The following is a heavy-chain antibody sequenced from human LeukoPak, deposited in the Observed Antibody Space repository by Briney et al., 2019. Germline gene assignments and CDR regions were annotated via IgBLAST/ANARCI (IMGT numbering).Heavy chain of an antibody. V-gene: IGHV4-59*12. CDR1: GGSISSYY. Sequence: PSETLSLTCTVSGGSISSYYWSWIRQPPGKGLEWIGYIYYSGSTNYNPSLKSRVTISVDTSKNQFSLKLSSVTAADTAVYYCARDFEGYYDSSGYRDAFDIWGQGTMVTVSS. CDR2: IYYSGST. D-gene: IGHD3-22*01. J-gene: IGHJ3*02. CDR3: ARDFEGYYDSSGYRDAFDI.